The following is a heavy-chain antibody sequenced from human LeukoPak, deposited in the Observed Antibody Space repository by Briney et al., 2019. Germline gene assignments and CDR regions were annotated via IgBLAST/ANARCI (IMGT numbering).Heavy chain of an antibody. J-gene: IGHJ4*02. D-gene: IGHD2/OR15-2a*01. CDR1: GDSMSRYY. CDR2: IYYSGST. CDR3: ARDSYLDTSGSFADYFDS. V-gene: IGHV4-59*01. Sequence: PSETLSLTCNVSGDSMSRYYWSWIRQPPGKGLEWIGYIYYSGSTFTNPSLKSRVTISVDTSKNQVSLKLGSVTVADTAMYFCARDSYLDTSGSFADYFDSWGQGTLVTVSS.